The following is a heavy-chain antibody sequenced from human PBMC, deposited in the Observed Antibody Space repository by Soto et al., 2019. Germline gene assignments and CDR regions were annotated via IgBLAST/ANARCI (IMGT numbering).Heavy chain of an antibody. Sequence: EVQLLESGGGLVQPGGSLRLSCAASGFTFSRYVMSWVRQAPGEGLEWVSGISASGGSTYYADSVKGRFTISRDNSKNTLYLQMNSLRAEDTAVYYCAKDLEGCSGNSCYSKYFDFWGQGTLVTVSS. CDR1: GFTFSRYV. CDR2: ISASGGST. D-gene: IGHD2-15*01. J-gene: IGHJ4*02. CDR3: AKDLEGCSGNSCYSKYFDF. V-gene: IGHV3-23*01.